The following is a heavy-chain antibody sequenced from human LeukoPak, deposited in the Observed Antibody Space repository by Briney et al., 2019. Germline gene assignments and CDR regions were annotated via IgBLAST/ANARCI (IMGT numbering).Heavy chain of an antibody. Sequence: GGSLRLSCAASGFTFSSYAMSWVRQAPGKGLEWVSAISSSGDNTYYADSVKGRFTISRDNPKNTLYLQVNSLRAEDTAVYYCAKDQGGGPLYYFDYWGQGTLVTVSS. J-gene: IGHJ4*02. V-gene: IGHV3-23*01. CDR2: ISSSGDNT. D-gene: IGHD3-16*01. CDR1: GFTFSSYA. CDR3: AKDQGGGPLYYFDY.